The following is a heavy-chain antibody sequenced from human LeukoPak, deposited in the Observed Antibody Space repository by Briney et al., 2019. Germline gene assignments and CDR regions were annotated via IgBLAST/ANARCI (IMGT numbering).Heavy chain of an antibody. CDR2: TDSRGTT. Sequence: GGSLRLSCVASGFTFTSDAMNWVRQAPGKGLEWVSFTDSRGTTQYADSVKGRFTVSRDTSKNTLYLQMNSLRADDTAVYYCAKCSTSAYTTGWCNWIDPWGQGTLVTVSS. D-gene: IGHD6-19*01. J-gene: IGHJ5*02. CDR3: AKCSTSAYTTGWCNWIDP. CDR1: GFTFTSDA. V-gene: IGHV3-23*01.